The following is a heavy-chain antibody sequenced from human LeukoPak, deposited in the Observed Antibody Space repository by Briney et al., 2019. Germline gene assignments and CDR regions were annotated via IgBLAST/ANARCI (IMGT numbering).Heavy chain of an antibody. Sequence: SETLSLTCTVSGGSISSYYWNWIRQPPGKGLEWIGYIYSSGSTNYNPSLKSRVTISVDTSKNQFSLKLSSVTAADTAVYYCATRRGYCSGGNCNYYFDYWGQRTLVTVSS. V-gene: IGHV4-59*01. CDR3: ATRRGYCSGGNCNYYFDY. D-gene: IGHD2-15*01. CDR2: IYSSGST. J-gene: IGHJ4*02. CDR1: GGSISSYY.